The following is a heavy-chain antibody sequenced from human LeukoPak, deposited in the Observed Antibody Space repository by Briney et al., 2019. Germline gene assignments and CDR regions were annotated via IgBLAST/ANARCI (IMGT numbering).Heavy chain of an antibody. CDR3: ARDPGVIPVHYMDV. CDR2: ISGPGGTT. D-gene: IGHD4-23*01. CDR1: GFTFSTHA. V-gene: IGHV3-23*01. Sequence: PGGSLRLSCVVSGFTFSTHAMTWVRHAPGKGLERVSDISGPGGTTYYAPSVKGRLTLSRDNSKNTLFLQINSERAEDTGIYYCARDPGVIPVHYMDVWGKGTTVIVSS. J-gene: IGHJ6*03.